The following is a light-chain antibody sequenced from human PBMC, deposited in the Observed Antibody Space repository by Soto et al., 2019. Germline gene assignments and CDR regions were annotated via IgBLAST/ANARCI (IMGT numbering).Light chain of an antibody. V-gene: IGLV1-40*01. CDR2: GNT. J-gene: IGLJ1*01. Sequence: SVLTQPPSVSGAPGQRITISCTGSSSNIGAGYDVHWYQQVPGTAPKLLIHGNTNRPSGVPDRFSGSKSGTSASLAITGLQAEDEADYYCQSYDSSLSGYVFGTGTKVTVL. CDR3: QSYDSSLSGYV. CDR1: SSNIGAGYD.